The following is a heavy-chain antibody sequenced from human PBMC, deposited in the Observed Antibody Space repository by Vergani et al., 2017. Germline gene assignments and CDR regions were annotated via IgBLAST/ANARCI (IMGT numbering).Heavy chain of an antibody. Sequence: QLLESGGGLIQPGGSLRLSCAASGFTFNSYAMTWVRQAPGKGLEWVSGINNNGGSTYYADSVKGRFTISRDNSKNTLYLQMTDLRAEDTGTYYCANVCGSTSCPYWGGAFDVWGHGTMVTVSS. CDR2: INNNGGST. CDR3: ANVCGSTSCPYWGGAFDV. J-gene: IGHJ3*01. D-gene: IGHD2-2*01. V-gene: IGHV3-23*01. CDR1: GFTFNSYA.